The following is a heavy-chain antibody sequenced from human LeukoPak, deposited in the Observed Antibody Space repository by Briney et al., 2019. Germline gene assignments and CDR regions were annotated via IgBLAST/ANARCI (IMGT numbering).Heavy chain of an antibody. Sequence: ASVKVSCKASGYTFTGYYMHWVRQAPGQGLEWMGWINPNSGGTNYAQKFQGRVTMTRDTSISTGYMELSRLRSDDTAVYYCARGDGPIFTLGYCSSTSCSTFDYWGQGTLVTVSS. J-gene: IGHJ4*02. CDR2: INPNSGGT. CDR3: ARGDGPIFTLGYCSSTSCSTFDY. D-gene: IGHD2-2*01. CDR1: GYTFTGYY. V-gene: IGHV1-2*02.